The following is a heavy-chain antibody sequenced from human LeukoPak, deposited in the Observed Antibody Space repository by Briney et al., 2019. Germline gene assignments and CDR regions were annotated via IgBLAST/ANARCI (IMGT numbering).Heavy chain of an antibody. CDR1: GGSIISYY. V-gene: IGHV4-59*01. CDR3: ARVVTFDYRTYYYYYMDV. J-gene: IGHJ6*03. Sequence: SETLSLTCAVTGGSIISYYWSWIRQPPGKGLEWIVYIYYSGSTNYNPSLKSRVTISVDTSKNQFSLKLSSVTAADTAVYYCARVVTFDYRTYYYYYMDVWGKGTTVTVSS. CDR2: IYYSGST. D-gene: IGHD5-12*01.